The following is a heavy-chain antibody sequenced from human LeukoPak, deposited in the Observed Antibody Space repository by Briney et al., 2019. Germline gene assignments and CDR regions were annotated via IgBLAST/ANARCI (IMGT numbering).Heavy chain of an antibody. D-gene: IGHD1-26*01. CDR2: MNPNSGNT. J-gene: IGHJ3*01. V-gene: IGHV1-8*01. CDR3: ARGSGSVDAFDV. CDR1: GYTFTSYD. Sequence: SSVKVSCKASGYTFTSYDINWVRQATGQGPERMGWMNPNSGNTGYAQKFQGRLTMTRNTSISTAYMELGSLSSEDTAVYYCARGSGSVDAFDVWGQGTMVSISS.